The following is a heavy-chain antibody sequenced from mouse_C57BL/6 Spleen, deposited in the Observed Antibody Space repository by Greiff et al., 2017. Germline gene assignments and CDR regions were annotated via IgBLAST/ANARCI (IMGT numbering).Heavy chain of an antibody. Sequence: VKLQQPGAELVKPGASVKLSCKASGYTFTSYWMHWVKQRPGQGLEWIGMIHPNSGSTNYNEKFKSKATLTVDKSSSTAYMQLSSLTSEDSAVYYCASERDGYFDVWGTGTTVTVSS. CDR3: ASERDGYFDV. CDR1: GYTFTSYW. D-gene: IGHD3-3*01. CDR2: IHPNSGST. V-gene: IGHV1-64*01. J-gene: IGHJ1*03.